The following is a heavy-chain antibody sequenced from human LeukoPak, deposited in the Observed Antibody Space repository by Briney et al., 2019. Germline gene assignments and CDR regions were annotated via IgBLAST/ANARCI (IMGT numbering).Heavy chain of an antibody. V-gene: IGHV1-69*05. J-gene: IGHJ4*02. Sequence: GASVKVSCKASGGTFISYAISWVRQAPGQGLEWMGGIIPIFGRANYAQKFQGRVTITTDEYTSKAYMEMSSLRSEDTAVYYCASEYCSGGSCYYFDYWGQGTLVTVSS. CDR3: ASEYCSGGSCYYFDY. CDR1: GGTFISYA. CDR2: IIPIFGRA. D-gene: IGHD2-15*01.